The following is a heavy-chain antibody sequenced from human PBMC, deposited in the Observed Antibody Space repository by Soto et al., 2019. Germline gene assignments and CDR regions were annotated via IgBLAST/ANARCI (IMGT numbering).Heavy chain of an antibody. Sequence: GASVKVSCKASGYTFTSYYMHWVLQAPGQGLEWMGIINPSGGSTSYAQKFQGRVTMTRDTSTSTVYMELSSLRSEDTAVYYCARVVAAAGTGYYYYYGMDVWGQGTTVTVSS. CDR3: ARVVAAAGTGYYYYYGMDV. V-gene: IGHV1-46*01. J-gene: IGHJ6*02. D-gene: IGHD6-13*01. CDR2: INPSGGST. CDR1: GYTFTSYY.